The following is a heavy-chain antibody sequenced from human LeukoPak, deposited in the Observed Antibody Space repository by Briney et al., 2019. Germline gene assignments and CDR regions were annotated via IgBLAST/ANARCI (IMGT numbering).Heavy chain of an antibody. Sequence: GRSLRLPCAASGFTFSSYGMHWVRQAPGKGLEWVAVIWYDGSNKYYADSVKGRFTISRDNSKNTLYLQMNSLRAEDTAVYYCARELHGAFDIWGQGTMVTVSS. V-gene: IGHV3-33*01. CDR2: IWYDGSNK. CDR1: GFTFSSYG. J-gene: IGHJ3*02. CDR3: ARELHGAFDI.